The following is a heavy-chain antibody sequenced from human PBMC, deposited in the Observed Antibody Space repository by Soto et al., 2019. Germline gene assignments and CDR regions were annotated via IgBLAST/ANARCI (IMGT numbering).Heavy chain of an antibody. CDR3: AKTDLLQFGY. J-gene: IGHJ4*02. Sequence: EVQLVESGGGLVQPGGSLRLSCAASGFTFSSYEMNWVRQAPGKGLEWVSYISSSGSTIYYADSVKGRFTISRDNAKNSLYLQMNSLRAEDTAVYYCAKTDLLQFGYWGQGTLVTVSS. CDR1: GFTFSSYE. CDR2: ISSSGSTI. V-gene: IGHV3-48*03. D-gene: IGHD4-4*01.